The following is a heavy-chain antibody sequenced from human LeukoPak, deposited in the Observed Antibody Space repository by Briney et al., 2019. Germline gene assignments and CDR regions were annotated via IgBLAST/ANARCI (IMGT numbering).Heavy chain of an antibody. D-gene: IGHD3-16*01. Sequence: PSETLSLTCAVYGGSFSGHYWTWIRQPPGKGLQWIGEVNDRGSTNYNPSLKSRLTISEDKSKKQFSLRLPSVTAADTAVYYCARGVVSGRFGDYYYYMDVWCKGTTVTVSS. CDR3: ARGVVSGRFGDYYYYMDV. V-gene: IGHV4-34*01. CDR1: GGSFSGHY. CDR2: VNDRGST. J-gene: IGHJ6*03.